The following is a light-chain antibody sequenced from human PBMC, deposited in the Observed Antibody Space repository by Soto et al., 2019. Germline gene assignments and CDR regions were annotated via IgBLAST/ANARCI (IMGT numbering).Light chain of an antibody. CDR3: HLYGTSPP. CDR1: QSVSSTY. V-gene: IGKV3-20*01. J-gene: IGKJ4*01. CDR2: GAS. Sequence: EIVLTQSPGTLSLSPGERATLSCRASQSVSSTYLGWYQQKPGQAPRLLISGASSRATDFPDRFSGSGSGTDFTLTISRLEPEDFAVYYCHLYGTSPPFGGGTKVEIK.